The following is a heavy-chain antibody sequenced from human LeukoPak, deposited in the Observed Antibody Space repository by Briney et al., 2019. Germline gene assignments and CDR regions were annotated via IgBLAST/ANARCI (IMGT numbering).Heavy chain of an antibody. J-gene: IGHJ5*02. CDR3: AREGSGCSSTSCYADNWFDP. V-gene: IGHV4-59*12. Sequence: SSETLSLTCTVSGGSISSYYWSWIRQPPGKGLEWIGYIYYSGSTNYNPSLKSRVTISVDRSKNQFSLKLSSVTAADTAVYYCAREGSGCSSTSCYADNWFDPWGQGTLVTVSS. D-gene: IGHD2-2*01. CDR1: GGSISSYY. CDR2: IYYSGST.